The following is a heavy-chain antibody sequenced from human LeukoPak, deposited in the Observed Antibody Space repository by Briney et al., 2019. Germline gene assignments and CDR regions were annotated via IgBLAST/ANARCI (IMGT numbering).Heavy chain of an antibody. J-gene: IGHJ3*02. Sequence: SETLSLTSTVSGGSISSYYWSWIRQPPGKGLEWIGYIYYSGSTNYNPSLKSRVTISVDTSKNQFSLKLSSVTAADTAVYYCARVFYDILSPGVGFDIWGQGTMVTVSS. V-gene: IGHV4-59*01. CDR1: GGSISSYY. CDR3: ARVFYDILSPGVGFDI. D-gene: IGHD3-9*01. CDR2: IYYSGST.